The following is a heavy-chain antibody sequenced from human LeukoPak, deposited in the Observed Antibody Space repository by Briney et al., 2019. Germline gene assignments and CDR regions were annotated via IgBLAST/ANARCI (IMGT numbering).Heavy chain of an antibody. V-gene: IGHV3-30*03. CDR1: GFTFSSYG. Sequence: GGSLRLSCAASGFTFSSYGMHWVRQAPGKGLEWVAVISYDGSNKYYADSVKGRFTISRDNSKNTLYLQMNSLRAEDTAVYYCARDVGSSSRHNGWGQGTMVTVSS. CDR3: ARDVGSSSRHNG. D-gene: IGHD6-13*01. CDR2: ISYDGSNK. J-gene: IGHJ3*01.